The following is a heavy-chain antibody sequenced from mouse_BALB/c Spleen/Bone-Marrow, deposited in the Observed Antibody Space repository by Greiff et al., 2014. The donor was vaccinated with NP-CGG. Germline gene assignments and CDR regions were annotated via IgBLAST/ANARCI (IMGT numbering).Heavy chain of an antibody. J-gene: IGHJ2*01. V-gene: IGHV1-80*01. CDR2: IYPGDGDT. D-gene: IGHD1-2*01. CDR1: GYAFSAYW. Sequence: QVQLKESGAELVRPGSSVKISCKASGYAFSAYWMNWVKQRPGQGLEWIGQIYPGDGDTNYNGKFKGKATLTADESSSTAYMQLSSLTSEDSAVYFCTRSTATFDYWGQGTTLTVSS. CDR3: TRSTATFDY.